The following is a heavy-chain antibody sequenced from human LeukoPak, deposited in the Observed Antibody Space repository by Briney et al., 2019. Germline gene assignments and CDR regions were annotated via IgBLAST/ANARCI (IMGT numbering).Heavy chain of an antibody. CDR3: ARDRPNWTPDAFDI. Sequence: PGGSLRLSCAASGFTFSSYSMNWVRQAPGKGLEWVSYISSSSSTIYYADSVKGRLTISRDNAKNSLYLQMNSLRAEDTAVYYCARDRPNWTPDAFDIWGQGTMVTVSS. V-gene: IGHV3-48*04. J-gene: IGHJ3*02. D-gene: IGHD1-1*01. CDR2: ISSSSSTI. CDR1: GFTFSSYS.